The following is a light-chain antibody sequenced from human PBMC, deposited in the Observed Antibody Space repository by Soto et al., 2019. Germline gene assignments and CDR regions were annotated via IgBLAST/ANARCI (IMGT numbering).Light chain of an antibody. Sequence: QSVLTQPRSVSGSPGQSVTISCTGTSSDVGGYNYVSWYQQHPGKAPKLIIDDVSKRPPGVPDRFSGSKSVNTASLTISGLQPAYHADYYFCSSAGTHPPVSGGGTKL. CDR3: CSSAGTHPPV. CDR2: DVS. J-gene: IGLJ3*02. CDR1: SSDVGGYNY. V-gene: IGLV2-11*01.